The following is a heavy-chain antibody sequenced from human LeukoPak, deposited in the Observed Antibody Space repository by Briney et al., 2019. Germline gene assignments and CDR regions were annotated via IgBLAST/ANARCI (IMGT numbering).Heavy chain of an antibody. V-gene: IGHV4-4*07. J-gene: IGHJ6*02. D-gene: IGHD2-2*01. Sequence: SETLSLTCTVSNGSISSYFWSWIRQPAGKGLEWIGRIYTSGSTNYNPSLKSRVTMSVDTSKNQFSLKLSSVTAADTAVYYCARVGGRYCSSTSCYDLYYYYGMDVWGQGTTVTVSS. CDR1: NGSISSYF. CDR3: ARVGGRYCSSTSCYDLYYYYGMDV. CDR2: IYTSGST.